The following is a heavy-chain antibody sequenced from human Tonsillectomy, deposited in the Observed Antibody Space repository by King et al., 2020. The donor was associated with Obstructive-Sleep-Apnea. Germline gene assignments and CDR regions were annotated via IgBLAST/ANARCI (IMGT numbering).Heavy chain of an antibody. Sequence: QLQESGPGLVKPSETLSLTCTVSGGPISSSSDYWGWIRQTPGKGLEWIGSVYYTWSTHYNPSLKSRITISMDTSTNQSSRTLTSVTAADTAVYYCARRSSGYYWKRYYFDYWGQGTLATVTS. CDR3: ARRSSGYYWKRYYFDY. V-gene: IGHV4-39*01. D-gene: IGHD3-22*01. J-gene: IGHJ4*02. CDR1: GGPISSSSDY. CDR2: VYYTWST.